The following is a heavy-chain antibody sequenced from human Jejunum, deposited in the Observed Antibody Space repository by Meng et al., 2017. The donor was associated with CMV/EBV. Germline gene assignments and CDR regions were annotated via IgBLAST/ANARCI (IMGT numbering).Heavy chain of an antibody. CDR3: ARGWGEGYNEGWRFDP. D-gene: IGHD5-24*01. CDR2: IYSGGST. V-gene: IGHV3-53*01. J-gene: IGHJ5*02. CDR1: GFTVSINN. Sequence: SGFTVSINNMIWVRQAPGKGLEWVSVIYSGGSTRHAESVKGRFTISRDNAKNTLYLQMDSLRAEDTAVYYCARGWGEGYNEGWRFDPRGQGTLVTVSS.